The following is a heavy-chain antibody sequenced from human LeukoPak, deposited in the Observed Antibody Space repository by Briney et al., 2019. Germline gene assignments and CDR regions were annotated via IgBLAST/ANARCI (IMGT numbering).Heavy chain of an antibody. V-gene: IGHV1-58*01. CDR3: AAAYYDLDPYYYYYGMDV. CDR2: IVVGSGNT. J-gene: IGHJ6*02. Sequence: VASVKVSCKASGFTFTSSAVQWVRQAREQRLEWIGWIVVGSGNTNYAQKFQERVTITRDMSTSTAYMELSSLRSEDTAVYYCAAAYYDLDPYYYYYGMDVWGQGTTVTVSS. D-gene: IGHD3-3*01. CDR1: GFTFTSSA.